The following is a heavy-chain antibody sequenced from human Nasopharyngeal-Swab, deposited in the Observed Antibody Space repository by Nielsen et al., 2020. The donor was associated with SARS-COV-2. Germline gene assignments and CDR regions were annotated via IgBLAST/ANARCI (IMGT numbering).Heavy chain of an antibody. CDR2: IIPIFGTA. CDR3: ARLDGYNYCFDY. J-gene: IGHJ4*02. D-gene: IGHD5-24*01. Sequence: SVKVSCKASGGTFSSYAISWVRQAPGQGLEWMGGIIPIFGTANYAQKFQGRVTITADESTSTAYMELSSLRSEDTVVYYCARLDGYNYCFDYWGQGTLVTVSS. CDR1: GGTFSSYA. V-gene: IGHV1-69*13.